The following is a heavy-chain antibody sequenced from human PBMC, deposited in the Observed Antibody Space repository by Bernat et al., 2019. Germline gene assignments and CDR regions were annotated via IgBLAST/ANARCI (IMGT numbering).Heavy chain of an antibody. CDR2: TIPIFGTA. Sequence: QVQLVQSGAEVKKPGSSVKVSCKASGGTFSSYAISWVRQAPGQGLEWMGGTIPIFGTANYAQKFQGRVTITADESTSTAYMELSSLRSEDTAVYYCARAGRGGYYDYSWGSYRFDYWGQGTLVTVSS. CDR1: GGTFSSYA. CDR3: ARAGRGGYYDYSWGSYRFDY. J-gene: IGHJ4*02. D-gene: IGHD3-16*02. V-gene: IGHV1-69*01.